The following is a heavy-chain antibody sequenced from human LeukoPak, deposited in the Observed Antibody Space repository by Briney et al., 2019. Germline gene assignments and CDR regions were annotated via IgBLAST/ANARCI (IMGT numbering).Heavy chain of an antibody. J-gene: IGHJ4*02. V-gene: IGHV3-74*01. Sequence: QPGGSLRLSCAASGFTFSSYWMHWVRQVPGKGLVWVSRINSDGSSTSYADSVKGRFTISRDNSKNTLYLQMNSLRAEDTAVYYCARTHTIFGVVTYFDYWGQGTLVTVSS. CDR2: INSDGSST. CDR1: GFTFSSYW. D-gene: IGHD3-3*01. CDR3: ARTHTIFGVVTYFDY.